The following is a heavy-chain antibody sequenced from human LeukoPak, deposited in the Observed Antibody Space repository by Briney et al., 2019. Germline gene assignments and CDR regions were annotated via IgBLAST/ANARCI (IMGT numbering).Heavy chain of an antibody. CDR2: MHSGGNT. Sequence: SETLSLTCSVSGGSVRSTIFYWGWIRQPPGKGLEWIGFMHSGGNTYFSPSLKSRATISMDTSKKQLSLRLNFVTAADTAVYYCARDYGNSDYWGQGTLVTVSS. CDR1: GGSVRSTIFY. D-gene: IGHD3-10*01. J-gene: IGHJ4*02. CDR3: ARDYGNSDY. V-gene: IGHV4-39*02.